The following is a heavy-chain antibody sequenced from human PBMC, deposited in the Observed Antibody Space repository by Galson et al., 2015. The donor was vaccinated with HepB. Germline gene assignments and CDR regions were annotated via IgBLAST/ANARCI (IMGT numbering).Heavy chain of an antibody. V-gene: IGHV3-49*03. D-gene: IGHD2-2*01. J-gene: IGHJ6*02. CDR2: IRSKAYGGTT. CDR1: GFTFGDYA. Sequence: SLRLSCAASGFTFGDYAMSWFRQAPGKGLEWVGFIRSKAYGGTTEYAASVKGRFTISRDDSKSIAYLQMNSLKTENTAVYYCTRDKRVVAETLYYYYYGMDVWGQGTTVTVS. CDR3: TRDKRVVAETLYYYYYGMDV.